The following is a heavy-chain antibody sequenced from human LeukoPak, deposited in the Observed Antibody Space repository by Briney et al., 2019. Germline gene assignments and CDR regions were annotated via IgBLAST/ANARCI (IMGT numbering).Heavy chain of an antibody. Sequence: GGSLRLSCAASGFTFDDYTMHWVRQGPGKGLEWVSAISGSGGSTYYADSVKGRFTISRDNSKNTLYLQMNSLRAEDTAVYYCAKDGPTAKVGAAYFDYWGQGTLVTVSS. V-gene: IGHV3-23*01. D-gene: IGHD1-26*01. CDR2: ISGSGGST. J-gene: IGHJ4*02. CDR1: GFTFDDYT. CDR3: AKDGPTAKVGAAYFDY.